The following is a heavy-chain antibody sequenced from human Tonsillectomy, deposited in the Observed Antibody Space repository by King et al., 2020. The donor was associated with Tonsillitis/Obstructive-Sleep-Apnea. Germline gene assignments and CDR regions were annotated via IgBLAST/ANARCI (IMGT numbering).Heavy chain of an antibody. V-gene: IGHV4-34*01. J-gene: IGHJ6*03. Sequence: VQLQQWGAGLLKPSETLSLTCAVYGGSFSGYYWSWIRQPPGKGLEWIGEINHSGSTNYNPSLKSRVTISVDTSKNQFSLKLSSVTAADTAVYYCARGYKHDSSGYYHIGHYYYYMDVWGKGTTVTVSS. CDR1: GGSFSGYY. D-gene: IGHD3-22*01. CDR2: INHSGST. CDR3: ARGYKHDSSGYYHIGHYYYYMDV.